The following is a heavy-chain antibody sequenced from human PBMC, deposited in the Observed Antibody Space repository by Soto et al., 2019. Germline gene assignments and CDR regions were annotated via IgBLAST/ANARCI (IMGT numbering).Heavy chain of an antibody. D-gene: IGHD3-16*01. CDR3: ARDPRVAPRSYYFDY. Sequence: GGSLRLSCTASGLTFQNHAMSWVRQAPGKGLEWVSVVSGNSGSTYYADSVRGRFTISRDNSKNTLYLQMNSLRAEDTALYYCARDPRVAPRSYYFDYWGQGALVTVSS. J-gene: IGHJ4*02. CDR2: VSGNSGST. CDR1: GLTFQNHA. V-gene: IGHV3-23*01.